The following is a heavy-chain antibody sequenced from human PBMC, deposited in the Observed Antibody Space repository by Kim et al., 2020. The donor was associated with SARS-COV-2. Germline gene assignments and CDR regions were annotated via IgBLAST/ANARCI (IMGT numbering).Heavy chain of an antibody. Sequence: ASVKVSCKASGYTFTGYYMHWVRQAPGQGLEWMGWINPNSGGTNYAQKFQGRVTMTRDTSISTAYMELSRLRSDDTAVYYCARGGRDSSSWSPYYYYGMDVWGQGTTVTVSS. D-gene: IGHD6-13*01. CDR2: INPNSGGT. CDR3: ARGGRDSSSWSPYYYYGMDV. J-gene: IGHJ6*02. V-gene: IGHV1-2*02. CDR1: GYTFTGYY.